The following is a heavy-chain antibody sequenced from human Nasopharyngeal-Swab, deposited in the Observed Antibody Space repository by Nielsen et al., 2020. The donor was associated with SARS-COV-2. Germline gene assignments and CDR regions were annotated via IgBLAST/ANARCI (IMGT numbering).Heavy chain of an antibody. D-gene: IGHD3-16*02. CDR3: ARVALGSYLRGRGMDV. V-gene: IGHV4-59*13. Sequence: SEILSLTCTVSNGSINSYYWSWIRQPPGKGLEWIGYIYFSGSTSYNPSLKSRVTMSVDTSKNQFSLNLTSVTAADTAVYYCARVALGSYLRGRGMDVWGQGTTVTVSS. CDR1: NGSINSYY. J-gene: IGHJ6*02. CDR2: IYFSGST.